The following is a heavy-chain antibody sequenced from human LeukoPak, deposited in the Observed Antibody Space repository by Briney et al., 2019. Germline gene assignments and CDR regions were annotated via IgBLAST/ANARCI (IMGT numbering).Heavy chain of an antibody. CDR1: GYAFTGYY. V-gene: IGHV1-46*01. J-gene: IGHJ4*02. CDR3: ARVPTLYYFDY. Sequence: ASVKVSCKASGYAFTGYYIHWVRQAPGQGLEWMGIINPSGGSTSYAQKFQGRVTMTRDTSTSTVYMELSSLRSEDTAVYYCARVPTLYYFDYWGQGTLVTVSS. CDR2: INPSGGST.